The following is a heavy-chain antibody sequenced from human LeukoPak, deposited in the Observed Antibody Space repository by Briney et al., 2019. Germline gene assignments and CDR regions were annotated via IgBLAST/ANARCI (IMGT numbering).Heavy chain of an antibody. Sequence: GASVKVSCKASGYTFTGYYMHWVRQAPGQGLDWMGWINPKSGGTNYAQRFQGRVTMTRDTSISTAYMELSGLRSDDTAVYYCARTFTATYVGFGPWGQGTLVTVS. CDR3: ARTFTATYVGFGP. D-gene: IGHD3-16*01. CDR2: INPKSGGT. J-gene: IGHJ5*02. V-gene: IGHV1-2*02. CDR1: GYTFTGYY.